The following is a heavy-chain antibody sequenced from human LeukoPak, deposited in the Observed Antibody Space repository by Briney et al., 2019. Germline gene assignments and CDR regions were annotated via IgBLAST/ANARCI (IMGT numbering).Heavy chain of an antibody. V-gene: IGHV4-38-2*01. CDR1: GYSIGSGYF. CDR3: ARHALFDSTGYYYVLDY. D-gene: IGHD3-22*01. Sequence: SEPLSLTCAVSGYSIGSGYFWGWIRQPPGMGLEWIGSLYHSGITYYNPSLKSRVTISMDTSKNQFSLKLTSVTAADPAVYYCARHALFDSTGYYYVLDYCGQGNLATVSS. CDR2: LYHSGIT. J-gene: IGHJ4*02.